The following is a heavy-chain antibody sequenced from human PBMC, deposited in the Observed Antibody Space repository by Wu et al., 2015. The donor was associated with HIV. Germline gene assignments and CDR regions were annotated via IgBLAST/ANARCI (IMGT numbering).Heavy chain of an antibody. V-gene: IGHV1-69*13. CDR3: AGGGGRTSMDPFDF. D-gene: IGHD5-18*01. Sequence: QVQLLQSGAEVKNPGSSVRVSCKASGATFKSYALSWVRQAPGQGLEWMGRLIPMYGAANYAQKFQGRVTITADESTNTAYMDVSGLRSDDTAVYYCAGGGGRTSMDPFDFWGQG. CDR2: LIPMYGAA. J-gene: IGHJ4*02. CDR1: GATFKSYA.